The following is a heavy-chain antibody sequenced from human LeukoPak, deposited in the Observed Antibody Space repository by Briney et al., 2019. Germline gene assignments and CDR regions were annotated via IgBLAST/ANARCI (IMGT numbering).Heavy chain of an antibody. J-gene: IGHJ4*02. V-gene: IGHV3-7*01. CDR2: IKQDGSEK. Sequence: GGSLRLSCAASGFTFSSYWMSWVRQAPGKGLEWVANIKQDGSEKYYVDSVKGRFTISRDNAKNSLYLQMNSLRAEDTAVYYCARSFDSYGYGDFDYWGQGTLVTVSS. CDR1: GFTFSSYW. D-gene: IGHD5-18*01. CDR3: ARSFDSYGYGDFDY.